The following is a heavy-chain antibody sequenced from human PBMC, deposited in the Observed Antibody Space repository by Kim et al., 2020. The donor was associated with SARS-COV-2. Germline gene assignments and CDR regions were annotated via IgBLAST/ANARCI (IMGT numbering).Heavy chain of an antibody. V-gene: IGHV5-51*01. CDR3: ARHDYDSSSTAYDY. Sequence: GESLKISCKGSGYRFSSYWIGWVRQMPGKCLEWMGNFHPDDSDTRYSPSFQGQVTISADKSISTAYLQWSSLKASDTAIYYCARHDYDSSSTAYDYWGQGTLVTVSS. D-gene: IGHD6-6*01. CDR2: FHPDDSDT. CDR1: GYRFSSYW. J-gene: IGHJ4*02.